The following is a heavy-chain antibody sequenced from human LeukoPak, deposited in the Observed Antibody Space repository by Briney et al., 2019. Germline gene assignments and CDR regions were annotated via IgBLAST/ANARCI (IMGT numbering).Heavy chain of an antibody. CDR3: ARAYSGSFRDAFDI. CDR2: IYHSGST. Sequence: SETLSLTCAVSGGXISSSNCWSWVRQPPGKGLEWIGEIYHSGSTNYNPSLKSRVTISVDKSKNQFSLKLSSVTAADTAVYYCARAYSGSFRDAFDIWGQGTIVTVSS. J-gene: IGHJ3*02. CDR1: GGXISSSNC. V-gene: IGHV4-4*02. D-gene: IGHD1-26*01.